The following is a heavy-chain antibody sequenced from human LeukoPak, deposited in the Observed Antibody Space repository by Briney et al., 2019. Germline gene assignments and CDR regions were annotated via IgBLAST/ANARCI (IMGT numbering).Heavy chain of an antibody. V-gene: IGHV1-46*01. CDR2: INPSGGST. CDR1: GYTFSSYY. J-gene: IGHJ6*02. D-gene: IGHD6-13*01. CDR3: AGPGMAAAGTGVTYYYYYGMDV. Sequence: AASVKVSCKASGYTFSSYYMHWVRQAPGQGLEWMGIINPSGGSTSYAQKFQGRVTMTRDTSTSTVYMELSSLRSEDTAVYYCAGPGMAAAGTGVTYYYYYGMDVWGQGTTVTVSS.